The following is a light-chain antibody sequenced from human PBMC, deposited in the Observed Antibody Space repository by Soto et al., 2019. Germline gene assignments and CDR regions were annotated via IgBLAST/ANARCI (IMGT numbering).Light chain of an antibody. J-gene: IGKJ5*01. CDR3: QQRNIWPPVT. CDR1: PSVTNY. CDR2: GAF. Sequence: EIVLTQSPATLSLSPGERATLSCRASPSVTNYLAWYQQKPGQAPRLLIYGAFNRATGIPARFSGSGSGTDFTLTISSLEPEDFAVYYCQQRNIWPPVTFGQGTRRETK. V-gene: IGKV3-11*01.